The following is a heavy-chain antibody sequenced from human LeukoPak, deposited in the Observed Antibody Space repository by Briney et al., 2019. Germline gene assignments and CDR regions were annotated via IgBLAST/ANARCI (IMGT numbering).Heavy chain of an antibody. D-gene: IGHD3-16*01. V-gene: IGHV3-7*01. Sequence: GALRLSCAASGFTVSSYWMSWVRQAPGKGLEWVANIKQDGSEKYYVDSVKGRFTISRDNAKNSLYLQMNSLRAEDTAVYYCARVSPTTFFDYWGQGTLVTVSS. CDR1: GFTVSSYW. CDR2: IKQDGSEK. CDR3: ARVSPTTFFDY. J-gene: IGHJ4*02.